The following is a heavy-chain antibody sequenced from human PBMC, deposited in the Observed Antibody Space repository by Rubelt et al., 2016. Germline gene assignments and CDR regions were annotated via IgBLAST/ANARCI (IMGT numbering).Heavy chain of an antibody. D-gene: IGHD1-26*01. CDR2: INHSGST. CDR3: ARRRRYSGSSYWYFDL. J-gene: IGHJ2*01. Sequence: QVQLQQWGAGLLKPSETLSLTCAVYGGSFSGYYWSWIRQPPGTGLEWIGEINHSGSTNYNPSLKSRVTISVDTSKNQFSLKLSSVTAADTAVYYCARRRRYSGSSYWYFDLWGRGTLVTVSS. CDR1: GGSFSGYY. V-gene: IGHV4-34*01.